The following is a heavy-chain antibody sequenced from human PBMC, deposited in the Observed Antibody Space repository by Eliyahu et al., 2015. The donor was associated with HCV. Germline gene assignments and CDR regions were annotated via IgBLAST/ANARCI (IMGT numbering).Heavy chain of an antibody. D-gene: IGHD6-19*01. J-gene: IGHJ5*02. CDR2: IHYSGST. V-gene: IGHV4-59*01. CDR1: GGSXTTYY. Sequence: QVQLQESGPGLVKPSETLSLTCTVXGGSXTTYYWSWIRQPPGKGLEWIGYIHYSGSTNYNPSLKSRVTISVDTSKNQFSLNLTSVTAADTAVYYCASGGGGIAVAGTGGWFDPWGQGTLVTVSS. CDR3: ASGGGGIAVAGTGGWFDP.